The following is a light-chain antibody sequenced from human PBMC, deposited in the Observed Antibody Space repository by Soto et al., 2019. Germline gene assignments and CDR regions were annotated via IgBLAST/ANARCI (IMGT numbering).Light chain of an antibody. Sequence: SVLTQPPSVSAAPGQTVTISCSGSSSNIGSNYVSCYQQLPGTAPKLLIYDNNKRPSGIPDRFSGYKSGTAATLGITGLQTGDDADYYCGTWDSSLSAVVFGGGTKLTVL. CDR3: GTWDSSLSAVV. J-gene: IGLJ2*01. CDR1: SSNIGSNY. V-gene: IGLV1-51*01. CDR2: DNN.